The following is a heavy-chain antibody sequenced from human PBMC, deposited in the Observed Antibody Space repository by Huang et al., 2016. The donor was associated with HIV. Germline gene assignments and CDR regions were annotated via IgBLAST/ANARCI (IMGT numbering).Heavy chain of an antibody. CDR1: GGTFSSYA. V-gene: IGHV1-69*01. Sequence: QVQLVQSGAEVKKPGSSVKVSCKASGGTFSSYAISLVRQATGQGLEGMGGIIPIFGTANYAQKFQGRVTITADESTSTAYMELSSLRSEDTAAYYCARVESRRYYDSSGYYYWGQGTLVTVSS. J-gene: IGHJ4*02. CDR3: ARVESRRYYDSSGYYY. D-gene: IGHD3-22*01. CDR2: IIPIFGTA.